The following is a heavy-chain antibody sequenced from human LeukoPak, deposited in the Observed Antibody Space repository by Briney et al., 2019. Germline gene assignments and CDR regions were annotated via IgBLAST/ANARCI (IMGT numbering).Heavy chain of an antibody. D-gene: IGHD1-26*01. CDR1: GGSISSYY. CDR2: IHYGGST. CDR3: ATAEWEYFYFDS. V-gene: IGHV4-59*12. J-gene: IGHJ4*02. Sequence: SETLSLTCTVSGGSISSYYWIWIRQPPGKGLEWIGYIHYGGSTNYNPSLKSRITISVDRSQNQFSLRMRDVTAADTAVYFCATAEWEYFYFDSWGQGALVAVSS.